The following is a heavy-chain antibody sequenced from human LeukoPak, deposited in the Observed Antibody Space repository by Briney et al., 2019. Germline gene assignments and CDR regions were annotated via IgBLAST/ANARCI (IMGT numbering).Heavy chain of an antibody. CDR2: ISSSSSTI. D-gene: IGHD1-26*01. CDR1: RFTFSTYS. V-gene: IGHV3-48*01. J-gene: IGHJ4*02. Sequence: GGSLRLSCAASRFTFSTYSMNWVRQAPGKGLEWVSYISSSSSTIYYADSVKGRFTISRDNAKNSLYLQMNSLRAEDTAVYYCARAVGAMRYWGQGTLVTVSS. CDR3: ARAVGAMRY.